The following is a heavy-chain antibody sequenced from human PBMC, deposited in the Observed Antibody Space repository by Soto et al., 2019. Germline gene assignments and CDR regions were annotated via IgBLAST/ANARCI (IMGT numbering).Heavy chain of an antibody. Sequence: PGESLKISCKGSGYSFTSNWIAWVRQKPGKGLEWMGTIYPDDSDTTYSPSFQGQVTLSADKSVSTAYLHWSTLEASDTAMYYCAGGPAKYYFDYWGQGTLVTVSS. CDR2: IYPDDSDT. V-gene: IGHV5-51*01. CDR3: AGGPAKYYFDY. J-gene: IGHJ4*02. CDR1: GYSFTSNW.